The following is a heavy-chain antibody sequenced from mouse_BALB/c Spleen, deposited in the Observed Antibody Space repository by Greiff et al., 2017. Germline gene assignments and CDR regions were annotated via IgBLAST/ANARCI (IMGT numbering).Heavy chain of an antibody. Sequence: EVQVVESGPSLVKPSQTLSLTCSVTGDSITSGYWNWIRKFPGNKLEYMGYISYSGSTYYNPSLKSRISITRDTSKNQYYLQLNSVTTEDTATYYCARSPYGNYRFAYWGQGTLVTVSA. D-gene: IGHD2-1*01. CDR1: GDSITSGY. J-gene: IGHJ3*01. V-gene: IGHV3-8*02. CDR3: ARSPYGNYRFAY. CDR2: ISYSGST.